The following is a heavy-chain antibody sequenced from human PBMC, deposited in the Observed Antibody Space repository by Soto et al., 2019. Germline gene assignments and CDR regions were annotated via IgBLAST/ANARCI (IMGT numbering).Heavy chain of an antibody. Sequence: QVQLQESGPGLVKPSATLSLICTVSGDSINGYHWSWIRQSAGSGLEWVGRIYSSGSSNYNPSLKSRVTMSVDTSKNQFSLRLTSVTAADTAIDYCAREYSYHFDPWGQGTLVTVSS. CDR3: AREYSYHFDP. V-gene: IGHV4-4*07. D-gene: IGHD5-18*01. CDR2: IYSSGSS. J-gene: IGHJ5*02. CDR1: GDSINGYH.